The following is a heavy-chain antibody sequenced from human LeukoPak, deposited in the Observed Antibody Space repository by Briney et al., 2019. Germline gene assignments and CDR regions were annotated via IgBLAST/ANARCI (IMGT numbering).Heavy chain of an antibody. V-gene: IGHV1-69*13. Sequence: GASVTVSCKASGGTFSSYAISWVRQAPGQGLEWMGGIIPIFGTANYAQKFQGRVTITADESTSTAYMELSSLRSEDTAVYYCARDGDDWNSYYYYMDVWGKGTTVTVSS. CDR2: IIPIFGTA. D-gene: IGHD1-7*01. CDR1: GGTFSSYA. J-gene: IGHJ6*03. CDR3: ARDGDDWNSYYYYMDV.